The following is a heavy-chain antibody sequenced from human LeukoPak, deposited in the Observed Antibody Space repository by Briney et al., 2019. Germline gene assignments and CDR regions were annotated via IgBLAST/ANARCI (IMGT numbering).Heavy chain of an antibody. J-gene: IGHJ3*02. V-gene: IGHV4-38-2*02. D-gene: IGHD2-8*01. Sequence: SETLSLTCTVSGYSISSGYYWGWIRQPPGKGLEWIGSIYHSGSTYYNPSLKSRVTISVDTSKNQFSLKLNSVTAADTAVYYCARLVIMVYAMSAFDIWGQGTMVTVSS. CDR2: IYHSGST. CDR3: ARLVIMVYAMSAFDI. CDR1: GYSISSGYY.